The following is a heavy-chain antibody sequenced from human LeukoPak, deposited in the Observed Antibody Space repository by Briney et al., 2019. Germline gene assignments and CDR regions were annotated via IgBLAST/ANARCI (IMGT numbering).Heavy chain of an antibody. J-gene: IGHJ4*02. CDR3: ASPRHYYDSSGYYPLDY. D-gene: IGHD3-22*01. Sequence: PSETLSLTCTVSGGSISSYYWGWIRQPPGKGLEWIGSIYYSGSTYYNPSLKSRVTISVDTSKNQFSLKLSSVTAADTAVYYCASPRHYYDSSGYYPLDYWGQGTLVTVSS. CDR1: GGSISSYY. CDR2: IYYSGST. V-gene: IGHV4-39*01.